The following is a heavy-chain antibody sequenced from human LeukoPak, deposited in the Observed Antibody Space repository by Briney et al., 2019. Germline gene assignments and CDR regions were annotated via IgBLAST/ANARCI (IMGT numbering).Heavy chain of an antibody. Sequence: GGSLRHSCAASGFTFSSYAMSWVRQAPGKGLEWVSAISGSGGSTYYADSVKGRFTISRDNSKNTLYLQMNSLRAEDTAVYYCAKWMTTVVTPSLLGYYGMDVWGQGTTVTVSS. D-gene: IGHD4-23*01. CDR1: GFTFSSYA. J-gene: IGHJ6*02. CDR3: AKWMTTVVTPSLLGYYGMDV. V-gene: IGHV3-23*01. CDR2: ISGSGGST.